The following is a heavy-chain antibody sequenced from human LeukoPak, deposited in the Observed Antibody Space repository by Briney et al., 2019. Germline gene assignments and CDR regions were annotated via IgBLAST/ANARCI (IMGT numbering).Heavy chain of an antibody. CDR2: INHSGST. D-gene: IGHD5-18*01. CDR3: ARGYGYIDY. CDR1: GGSFSGYY. Sequence: NPSETLSLTCAVYGGSFSGYYWSWIRQPPGKGLEWIGEINHSGSTNYNPSLKSRVTISVDTSKNQFSLKLSSVTAADTAVYYCARGYGYIDYWGQGTLVTVSS. J-gene: IGHJ4*02. V-gene: IGHV4-34*01.